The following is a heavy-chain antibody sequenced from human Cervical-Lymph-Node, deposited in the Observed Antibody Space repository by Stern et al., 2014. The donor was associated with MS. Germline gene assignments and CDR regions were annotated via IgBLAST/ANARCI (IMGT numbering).Heavy chain of an antibody. Sequence: QVQLQQSGPGLVKPSQTLSLTCTVSGASISSGSYYWSWIRQHPGKGLEWIGYIYYSGSTYYKPSLKSRLTISLDTSKNQLSLRLTSVTAADTAVYYCARDGYGAGRFDIWGRGTMVTVSS. V-gene: IGHV4-31*03. CDR3: ARDGYGAGRFDI. D-gene: IGHD5-12*01. CDR1: GASISSGSYY. J-gene: IGHJ3*02. CDR2: IYYSGST.